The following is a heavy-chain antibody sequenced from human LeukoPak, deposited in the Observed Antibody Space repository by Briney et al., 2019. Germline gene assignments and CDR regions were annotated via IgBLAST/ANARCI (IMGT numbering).Heavy chain of an antibody. D-gene: IGHD6-19*01. CDR2: IYYSGST. CDR1: GCSVSNYC. V-gene: IGHV4-59*02. CDR3: APTKLWLAFDS. Sequence: PSETLSLTCTVSGCSVSNYCWHWIRQPPGKGLEWIGNIYYSGSTNYNPSLKSPVTISLDTSKNQFSLNLISVHAADPAVYYCAPTKLWLAFDSWGQGTLVTVSS. J-gene: IGHJ4*02.